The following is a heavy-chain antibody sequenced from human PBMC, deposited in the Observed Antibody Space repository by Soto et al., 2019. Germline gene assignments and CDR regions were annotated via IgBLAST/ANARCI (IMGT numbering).Heavy chain of an antibody. CDR2: IIPIFNKI. Sequence: ASVKVSCKASGGTFSSYAISWVRQAPGQGLEWMGDIIPIFNKINYAQKLQGRVRISADESTRTAYMELSGLTSDDTAVYYCARESPAYYYGMDVWGQGTAVTVSS. J-gene: IGHJ6*02. CDR1: GGTFSSYA. V-gene: IGHV1-69*13. CDR3: ARESPAYYYGMDV.